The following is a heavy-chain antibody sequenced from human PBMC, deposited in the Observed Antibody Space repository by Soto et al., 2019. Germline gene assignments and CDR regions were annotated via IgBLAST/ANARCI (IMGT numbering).Heavy chain of an antibody. Sequence: PSETLSLTCTVSGGSISSGGYYWSWIRQHPGKGLEWIGYIYYSGSTYYNPSLKSRVTISVDTSKNQFSLKLSSVTAADTAVYYCARDLRPYCSSTSCYIGGAGNYYYYGMDVWGQGTTVTVSS. V-gene: IGHV4-31*03. CDR2: IYYSGST. CDR1: GGSISSGGYY. J-gene: IGHJ6*02. D-gene: IGHD2-2*02. CDR3: ARDLRPYCSSTSCYIGGAGNYYYYGMDV.